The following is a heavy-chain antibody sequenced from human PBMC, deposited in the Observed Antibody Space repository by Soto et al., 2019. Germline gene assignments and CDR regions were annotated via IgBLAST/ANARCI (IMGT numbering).Heavy chain of an antibody. CDR1: GYTFTGYY. V-gene: IGHV1-2*02. CDR2: INPNSGGT. Sequence: ASVKVSCKASGYTFTGYYMHWVRQAPGQGLEWMGWINPNSGGTNYAQKFQGRVTMTRDTSISTAYMELSRLRSDDTAVYYCARDQGRGSSWYSSYYYYGMDAWGQGTTVTVSS. D-gene: IGHD6-13*01. CDR3: ARDQGRGSSWYSSYYYYGMDA. J-gene: IGHJ6*02.